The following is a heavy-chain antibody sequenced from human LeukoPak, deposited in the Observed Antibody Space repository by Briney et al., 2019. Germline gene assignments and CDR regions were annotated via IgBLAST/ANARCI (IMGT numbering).Heavy chain of an antibody. J-gene: IGHJ4*02. CDR3: ARAMRGIAGAYYY. CDR1: GYSISDYV. Sequence: VASVKVSCRASGYSISDYVMIWVRQAPGQGLEWLGRINNYNADPKCVEKFQDRLTMTTETSGNTAYMELRNLRSDDAAIYFCARAMRGIAGAYYYWGQGTLVSVSS. CDR2: INNYNADP. V-gene: IGHV1-18*01. D-gene: IGHD6-13*01.